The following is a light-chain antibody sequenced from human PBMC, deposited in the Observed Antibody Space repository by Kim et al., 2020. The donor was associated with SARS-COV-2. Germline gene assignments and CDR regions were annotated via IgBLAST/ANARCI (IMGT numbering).Light chain of an antibody. V-gene: IGLV3-21*04. CDR1: NIDSRS. Sequence: SYELTQPPSVSVAPGQTARITCGGDNIDSRSVYWYQQKTGQAPILVIYYDTDRPSGIPERFSGTNSGNTATLTISRVEAGDEADYYCQVWVSSSDHVVFG. CDR3: QVWVSSSDHVV. CDR2: YDT. J-gene: IGLJ2*01.